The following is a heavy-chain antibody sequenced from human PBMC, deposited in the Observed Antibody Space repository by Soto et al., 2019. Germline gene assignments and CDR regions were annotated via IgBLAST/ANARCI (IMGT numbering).Heavy chain of an antibody. CDR3: ARDKERQQLGGNYYYIADV. CDR2: IIPIFPTP. J-gene: IGHJ6*02. Sequence: QVQLVQSGAEVKKPGSSVRVSCKASGGTLRTSAISWVRQAPGQGLEWMGGIIPIFPTPDYAQKFQGRVTITADEAARTAYMEGNRLRSEATAVYFCARDKERQQLGGNYYYIADVWGQGTTITVSS. D-gene: IGHD1-1*01. V-gene: IGHV1-69*12. CDR1: GGTLRTSA.